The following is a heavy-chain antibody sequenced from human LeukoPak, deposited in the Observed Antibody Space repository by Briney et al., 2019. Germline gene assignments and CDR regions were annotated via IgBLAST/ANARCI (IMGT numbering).Heavy chain of an antibody. Sequence: SETLSLTCTVSGGSISSYYWSWIRQPPGKGLEWIGYIYYSGSTNYNPSLKSRVTISVDTSKNQFSLKLSSVTAADTAGYYCARSLGHDYGDYDAGYYYYYMDVWGKGTTVTVSS. CDR2: IYYSGST. J-gene: IGHJ6*03. CDR1: GGSISSYY. CDR3: ARSLGHDYGDYDAGYYYYYMDV. D-gene: IGHD4-17*01. V-gene: IGHV4-59*01.